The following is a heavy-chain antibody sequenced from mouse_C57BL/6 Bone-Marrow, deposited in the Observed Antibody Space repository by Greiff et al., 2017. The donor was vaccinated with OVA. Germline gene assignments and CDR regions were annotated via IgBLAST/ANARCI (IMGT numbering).Heavy chain of an antibody. CDR2: IYIGNGYT. CDR3: ARYKFDYYGHWYFDV. D-gene: IGHD1-1*01. CDR1: GYTFTSYG. V-gene: IGHV1-58*01. J-gene: IGHJ1*03. Sequence: EVKLVESGAELVRPGSSVKMSCKTSGYTFTSYGINWVKQRPGQGLEWIGYIYIGNGYTEYNEKFKGKATLTSDTSSSTAYMQLSSLTSEDSAIYFCARYKFDYYGHWYFDVWGTGTTVTVSS.